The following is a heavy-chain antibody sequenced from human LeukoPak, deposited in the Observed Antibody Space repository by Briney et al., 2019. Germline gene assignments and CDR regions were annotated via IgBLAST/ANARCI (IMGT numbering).Heavy chain of an antibody. D-gene: IGHD3-3*01. Sequence: PGGSLRLSCAASGFTFSSHSMNWVRQAPGKGLEWVSSISSSSSHIYYADSVKGRFTVSRDNAKNSLFLQMNSLRAEDTAVYYCARDPGYYDFWSVYSGCNYMDVWGKGTTVTVSS. J-gene: IGHJ6*03. CDR3: ARDPGYYDFWSVYSGCNYMDV. CDR1: GFTFSSHS. CDR2: ISSSSSHI. V-gene: IGHV3-21*01.